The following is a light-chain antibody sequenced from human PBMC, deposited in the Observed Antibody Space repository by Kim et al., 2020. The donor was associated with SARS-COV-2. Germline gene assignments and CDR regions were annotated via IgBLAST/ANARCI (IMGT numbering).Light chain of an antibody. Sequence: PGRTPRMTGTGVALPKKYAFWYQQKPGQAPLLVIYKDSRRPSGIPERFSGSSSGTTVTLTISGVQAEDEADYYCQSADSSGTVVFGGGTQLTVL. CDR2: KDS. CDR1: ALPKKY. V-gene: IGLV3-25*03. CDR3: QSADSSGTVV. J-gene: IGLJ2*01.